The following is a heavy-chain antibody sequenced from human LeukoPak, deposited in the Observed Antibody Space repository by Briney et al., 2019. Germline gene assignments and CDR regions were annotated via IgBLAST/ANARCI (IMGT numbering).Heavy chain of an antibody. D-gene: IGHD3-10*01. V-gene: IGHV4-39*07. CDR2: IYYSGST. CDR1: GGSISSSSYY. Sequence: SETLSLTCTVSGGSISSSSYYWGWIRQPPGKGLEWIGSIYYSGSTYYNPSLKSRVTISVDTSKNQFSLKLSSVTAADTAVYYCARTDGLWFGQLTPGDWGQGTLVTVSS. J-gene: IGHJ4*02. CDR3: ARTDGLWFGQLTPGD.